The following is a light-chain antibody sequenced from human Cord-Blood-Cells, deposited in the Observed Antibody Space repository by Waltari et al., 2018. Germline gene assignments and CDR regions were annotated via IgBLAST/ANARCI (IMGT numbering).Light chain of an antibody. CDR1: QSVSSSY. Sequence: EIVLTQSPGTLSLSPGERHTLSCRASQSVSSSYLAWYQQKPGQAPRLLIYGASSRATGTPDRFSGSGSGTDFTLTISRLEPEDFAVYYCQQYGSSPLYTFGQGTKLEIK. CDR2: GAS. J-gene: IGKJ2*01. V-gene: IGKV3-20*01. CDR3: QQYGSSPLYT.